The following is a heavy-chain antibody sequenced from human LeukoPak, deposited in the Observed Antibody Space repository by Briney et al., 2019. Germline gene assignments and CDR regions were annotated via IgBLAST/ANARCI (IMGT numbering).Heavy chain of an antibody. CDR3: ARVGYSGSYYMG. D-gene: IGHD1-26*01. V-gene: IGHV1-69*13. CDR1: GYTFTSYY. CDR2: IIPIFGTA. J-gene: IGHJ4*02. Sequence: GASVKVSCKASGYTFTSYYMHWVRQAPGQGLEWMGGIIPIFGTANYAQKFQGRVTITADESTSTAYMELSSLRSEDTAVYYCARVGYSGSYYMGWGQGTLVTVSS.